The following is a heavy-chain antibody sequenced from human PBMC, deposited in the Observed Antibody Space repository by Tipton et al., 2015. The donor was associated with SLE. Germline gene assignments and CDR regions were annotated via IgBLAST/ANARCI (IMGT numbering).Heavy chain of an antibody. CDR2: ISAYNGNT. J-gene: IGHJ4*02. CDR1: GYTFTSYG. Sequence: QSGAEVKKPGASVKVSCKASGYTFTSYGISWVRQAPGQGLEWMGWISAYNGNTNYAHKVQGRVTMTTDTSTSTAYMELRSLRSDDTAVYCCARDRFSGSSGWYDYWGQGTLVTVSS. CDR3: ARDRFSGSSGWYDY. D-gene: IGHD6-19*01. V-gene: IGHV1-18*01.